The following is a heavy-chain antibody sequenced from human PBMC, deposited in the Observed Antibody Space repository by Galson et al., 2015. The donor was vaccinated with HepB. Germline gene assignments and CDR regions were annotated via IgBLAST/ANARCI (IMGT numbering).Heavy chain of an antibody. CDR2: IYPGDSDT. CDR1: GYSFTSYW. J-gene: IGHJ4*02. V-gene: IGHV5-51*01. D-gene: IGHD4-17*01. Sequence: QSGAEVKKPGESLKISCKGSGYSFTSYWIGWVRQMPGKGPEWMGIIYPGDSDTRYSPSFQGQVTISADKSISTAYLQWSSLKASDTAMYYCARLGLRRPTPVFYFDYWGQGTLVTVSS. CDR3: ARLGLRRPTPVFYFDY.